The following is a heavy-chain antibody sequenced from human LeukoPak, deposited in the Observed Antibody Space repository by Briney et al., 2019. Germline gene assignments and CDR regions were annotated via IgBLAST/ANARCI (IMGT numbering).Heavy chain of an antibody. J-gene: IGHJ3*02. D-gene: IGHD6-13*01. CDR1: GGSISSGCYY. Sequence: SETLSLTCTVSGGSISSGCYYWSWIRQPAGKGLEWIGRIYTSGSTNYNPSLKSRVTISVDTSKNQFSLKLSSVTAADTAVYYCARDLFSSSWYANDAFDIWGQGTMVTVSS. CDR3: ARDLFSSSWYANDAFDI. CDR2: IYTSGST. V-gene: IGHV4-61*02.